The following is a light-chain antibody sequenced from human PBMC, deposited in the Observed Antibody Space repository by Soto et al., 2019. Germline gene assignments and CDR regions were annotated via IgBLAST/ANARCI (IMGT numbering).Light chain of an antibody. CDR2: GAS. V-gene: IGKV3-20*01. J-gene: IGKJ2*01. CDR3: QPYGRSPFT. CDR1: QRMTNNF. Sequence: EIVLTQSPDTLSLSPGERVTLSCRASQRMTNNFLAWFQQKPGLAPRLLIHGASTRASGVPDRFTGGGSGTDFVLTISRVEPEDFAVYYCQPYGRSPFTVGQGTKLLIK.